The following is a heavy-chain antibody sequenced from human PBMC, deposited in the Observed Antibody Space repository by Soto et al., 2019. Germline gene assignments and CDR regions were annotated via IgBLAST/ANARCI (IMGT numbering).Heavy chain of an antibody. J-gene: IGHJ5*02. CDR2: IVPMFNTP. D-gene: IGHD5-12*01. Sequence: QGQLMQSGAEVAKPGSSVKVASRASGGSFRSFGFSWMRQAPGQGLDWMGGIVPMFNTPLYAQKFQGRFTIVADGFTSTALMDRNGLTSADTAVYYCARSESSASWVDLWRQGTLVTVS. CDR1: GGSFRSFG. CDR3: ARSESSASWVDL. V-gene: IGHV1-69*01.